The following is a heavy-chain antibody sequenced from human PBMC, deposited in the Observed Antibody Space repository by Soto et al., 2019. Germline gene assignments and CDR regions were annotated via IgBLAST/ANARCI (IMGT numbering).Heavy chain of an antibody. CDR1: GFTCGHFA. Sequence: ASLRLSCAASGFTCGHFAISWVRKPPGKGLEWVSAINDSGGSTYSADSVKGRFTISRDNSKNTLYLQMNSLRADDTAVYYCARRRAASGSYCDSWGRGTLVTVS. V-gene: IGHV3-23*01. D-gene: IGHD3-10*01. CDR3: ARRRAASGSYCDS. CDR2: INDSGGST. J-gene: IGHJ4*02.